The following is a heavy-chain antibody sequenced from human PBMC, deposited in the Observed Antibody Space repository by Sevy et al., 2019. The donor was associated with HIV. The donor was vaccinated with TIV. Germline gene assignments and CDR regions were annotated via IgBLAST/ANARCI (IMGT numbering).Heavy chain of an antibody. D-gene: IGHD3-22*01. Sequence: GGSLRLSCAASGFTFNYYSMNWVRQAPGKGLEWVSSISRGSSYIKYADSVKGRFTISRDNAKNSLFLQMNSLRAEDTAVYYCARPINYYDSSGFDYWGQGTLVTVSS. CDR1: GFTFNYYS. CDR3: ARPINYYDSSGFDY. J-gene: IGHJ4*02. V-gene: IGHV3-21*01. CDR2: ISRGSSYI.